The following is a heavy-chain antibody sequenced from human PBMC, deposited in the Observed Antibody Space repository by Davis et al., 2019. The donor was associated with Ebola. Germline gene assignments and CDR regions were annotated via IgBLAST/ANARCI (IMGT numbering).Heavy chain of an antibody. CDR2: IYYSGST. J-gene: IGHJ4*02. Sequence: PGGSLRLSCTVSGGSISSYYWSWIRQPPGKGLEWIGYIYYSGSTNYNPSLKSRVTISVDTSKNQFSLKLSSVTAADTAVYYCARDLPVFYWGQGTLVTVSS. V-gene: IGHV4-59*01. CDR1: GGSISSYY. CDR3: ARDLPVFY.